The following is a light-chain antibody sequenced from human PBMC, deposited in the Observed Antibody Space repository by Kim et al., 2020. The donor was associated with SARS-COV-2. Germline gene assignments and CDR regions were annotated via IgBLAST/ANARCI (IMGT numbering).Light chain of an antibody. V-gene: IGLV3-1*01. CDR1: KLGDKN. Sequence: SYELTQPPSVSVSPGQTASITCSGDKLGDKNVFWYQQRPGQSPVLVIYEDMKRPSGIPERFSGSNSGNTATLTISGTQPMDEADYYCQAWDSSNVVFGGG. CDR3: QAWDSSNVV. J-gene: IGLJ2*01. CDR2: EDM.